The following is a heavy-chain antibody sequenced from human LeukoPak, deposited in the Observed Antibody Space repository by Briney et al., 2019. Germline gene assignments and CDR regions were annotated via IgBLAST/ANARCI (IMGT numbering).Heavy chain of an antibody. CDR2: ISGSSGII. Sequence: GGSLRLSCAASGFTFNTYTMNWVRQAPGKGLEWVSYISGSSGIIDYADSVRGRFTISRDNAKNSLYLQMNSLRAEDTAVYYCARDEQWLAYDYWGQGTLVTVSS. CDR3: ARDEQWLAYDY. J-gene: IGHJ4*02. CDR1: GFTFNTYT. D-gene: IGHD6-19*01. V-gene: IGHV3-48*01.